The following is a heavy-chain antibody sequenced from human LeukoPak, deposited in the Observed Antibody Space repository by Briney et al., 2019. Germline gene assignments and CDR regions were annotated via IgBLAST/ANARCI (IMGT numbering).Heavy chain of an antibody. Sequence: GGSLRLSCATSGIPFSTSAMTWVRQAPGKGLEWVSHILSTGTTYYADSVRGRFTISRDNSKNTLYLLMTSLRAEDTAVYYCATVKYDYGDPVGWFDPWGQGALVTVSS. CDR3: ATVKYDYGDPVGWFDP. CDR1: GIPFSTSA. D-gene: IGHD4-17*01. V-gene: IGHV3-23*01. CDR2: ILSTGTT. J-gene: IGHJ5*02.